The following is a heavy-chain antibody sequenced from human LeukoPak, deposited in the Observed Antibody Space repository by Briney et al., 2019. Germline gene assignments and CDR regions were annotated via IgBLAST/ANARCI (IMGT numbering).Heavy chain of an antibody. Sequence: KPSETLSLTCTVSGGSISSSSYYWGWIRQPPGKGLEWIGSIYYSGSTYYNPSLKSRVTISVDTSKNQFSLKLSSVTVADTAVYSCARDIVATISDWGQGTLVTVSS. CDR1: GGSISSSSYY. CDR3: ARDIVATISD. CDR2: IYYSGST. J-gene: IGHJ4*02. D-gene: IGHD5-12*01. V-gene: IGHV4-39*07.